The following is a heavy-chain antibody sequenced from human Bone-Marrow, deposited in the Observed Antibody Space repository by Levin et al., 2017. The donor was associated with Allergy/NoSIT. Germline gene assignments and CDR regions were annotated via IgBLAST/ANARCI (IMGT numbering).Heavy chain of an antibody. CDR1: GFTFSDYY. V-gene: IGHV3-11*01. Sequence: RGESLKISCAASGFTFSDYYMSWIRQAPGKGLEWVSYISSSGSTIYYADSVKGRFTISRDNAKNSLYLQMNSLRAEDTAVYYCARTRGELSPPLFAWGQGTLVTVSS. CDR3: ARTRGELSPPLFA. CDR2: ISSSGSTI. J-gene: IGHJ5*02. D-gene: IGHD3-16*02.